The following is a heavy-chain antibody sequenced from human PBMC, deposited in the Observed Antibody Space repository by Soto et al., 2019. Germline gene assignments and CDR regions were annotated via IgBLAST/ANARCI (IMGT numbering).Heavy chain of an antibody. J-gene: IGHJ4*02. CDR2: IIPIFGTA. V-gene: IGHV1-69*13. Sequence: SVKVSCKASGGTFSSYAISWVRQAPGQGLEWMGGIIPIFGTANYAQKFQGRVTITADESTSTAYMELSSLRSEDTAVYYCAKTWDIVVVPAAMAYSSGWYYFDYWGQGTLVTVSS. CDR3: AKTWDIVVVPAAMAYSSGWYYFDY. CDR1: GGTFSSYA. D-gene: IGHD2-2*01.